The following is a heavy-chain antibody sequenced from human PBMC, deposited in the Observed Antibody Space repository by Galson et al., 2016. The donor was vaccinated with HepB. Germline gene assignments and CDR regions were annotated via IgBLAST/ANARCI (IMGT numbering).Heavy chain of an antibody. Sequence: SETLSLTCAVSGGSISSGSYYWGWIRQPPGKGLEWIGSIYYSGNTYYSPSLKSRVTMSIDTSNSQFSLTLTSVTAADTAVYYCARQYYTFHSGDSKFDPWGQGTLVTVSS. J-gene: IGHJ4*01. V-gene: IGHV4-39*07. CDR2: IYYSGNT. CDR1: GGSISSGSYY. CDR3: ARQYYTFHSGDSKFDP. D-gene: IGHD3-3*01.